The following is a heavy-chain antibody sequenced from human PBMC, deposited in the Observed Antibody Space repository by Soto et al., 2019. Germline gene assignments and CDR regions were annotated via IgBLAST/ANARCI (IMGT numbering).Heavy chain of an antibody. CDR2: INAGYGNT. J-gene: IGHJ4*02. CDR3: ARDTGAGTFDF. Sequence: ASVKVSCKASGYTFSSYAMHWVGQAPGQRREWMGWINAGYGNTKSSQKFQDRVTISRDTSASTAYMELTSLRSEDTAVYYCARDTGAGTFDFWGQGTLVTVSS. V-gene: IGHV1-3*01. CDR1: GYTFSSYA. D-gene: IGHD1-1*01.